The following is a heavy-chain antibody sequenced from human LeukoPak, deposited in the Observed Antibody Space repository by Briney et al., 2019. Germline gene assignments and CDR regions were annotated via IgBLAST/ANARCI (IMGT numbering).Heavy chain of an antibody. J-gene: IGHJ4*02. V-gene: IGHV6-1*01. CDR2: TYYRSKWYN. CDR3: ARDSTVARYYFDY. CDR1: GDCVSSNSAA. Sequence: SQTLSLTCAISGDCVSSNSAAWNWIRQSPSRGLEWLGRTYYRSKWYNDYAVSVKSRITIKPDTSKNQFSLQPNSVTPEDTAVYYCARDSTVARYYFDYWGQGTLVTVSS. D-gene: IGHD6-19*01.